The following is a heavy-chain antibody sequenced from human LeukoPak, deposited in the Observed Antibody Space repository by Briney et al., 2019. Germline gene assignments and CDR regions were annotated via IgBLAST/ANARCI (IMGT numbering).Heavy chain of an antibody. J-gene: IGHJ5*02. V-gene: IGHV4-31*03. CDR1: GGSISSGGYY. Sequence: SQTLSLTCTVSGGSISSGGYYWSWIRQHPGKGPEWIGYIYYSGSTYYNPSLKSRVTISVDTSKNQFSLKLSSVTAADTAVYYCALSARGHFDPWGQGTLVTVSS. CDR2: IYYSGST. CDR3: ALSARGHFDP.